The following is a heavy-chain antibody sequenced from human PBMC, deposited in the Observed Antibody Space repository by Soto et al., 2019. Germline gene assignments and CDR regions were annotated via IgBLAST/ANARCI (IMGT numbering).Heavy chain of an antibody. CDR1: GFTFSSYA. J-gene: IGHJ6*02. Sequence: AGGSLRLSCAASGFTFSSYAMSWVRQAPGKGLEWVSAISGSGGSTYYADSVKGRFTISRDNSKNTLYLQMNSLRAEDTAVYYCAKGHYYDSSGYFHYYYGMDVWGQGTTVTVSS. CDR3: AKGHYYDSSGYFHYYYGMDV. D-gene: IGHD3-22*01. V-gene: IGHV3-23*01. CDR2: ISGSGGST.